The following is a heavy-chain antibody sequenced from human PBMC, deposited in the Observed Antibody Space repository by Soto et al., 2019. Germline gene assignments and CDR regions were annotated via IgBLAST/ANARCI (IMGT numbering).Heavy chain of an antibody. CDR2: ISYDVSNK. J-gene: IGHJ1*01. CDR3: ARDLGTNYDSCAY. Sequence: TGGSLRLSCVASGFTFSNYAMNWVRQAPGKGLEWVAVISYDVSNKYYADSVKGRITISRDNSRNTLYLQMNNLRAEDTAMYYCARDLGTNYDSCAYWGQGSLVIVSA. V-gene: IGHV3-30-3*01. D-gene: IGHD5-12*01. CDR1: GFTFSNYA.